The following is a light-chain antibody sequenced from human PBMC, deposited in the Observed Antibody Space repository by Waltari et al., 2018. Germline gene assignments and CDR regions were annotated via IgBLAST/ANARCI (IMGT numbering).Light chain of an antibody. V-gene: IGKV1-33*01. CDR1: QDISYF. J-gene: IGKJ5*01. Sequence: DIQMTQSPSSLSASVGDRVTITCRASQDISYFVSWYQHRPGEAPKLLIYGASNLETGVPLRFSGTGSGTEFTLTINSLQPKDIATYYCQRYDEFPLAFGQGTRLDIK. CDR3: QRYDEFPLA. CDR2: GAS.